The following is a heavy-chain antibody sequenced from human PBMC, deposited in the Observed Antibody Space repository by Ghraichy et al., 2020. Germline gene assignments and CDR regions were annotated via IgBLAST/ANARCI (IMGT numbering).Heavy chain of an antibody. CDR3: ARRRLYCGGDCYSGTFDY. D-gene: IGHD2-21*02. J-gene: IGHJ4*02. V-gene: IGHV4-39*01. CDR2: MYYSGTT. CDR1: GGSITTSAYS. Sequence: SETLSLTCTVSGGSITTSAYSWAWIRQPPGKELEWIGNMYYSGTTYYNPSLRSRLTISVDTSKNQFSLKLSSVTAADTAVFFCARRRLYCGGDCYSGTFDYWGQGTLVTVSS.